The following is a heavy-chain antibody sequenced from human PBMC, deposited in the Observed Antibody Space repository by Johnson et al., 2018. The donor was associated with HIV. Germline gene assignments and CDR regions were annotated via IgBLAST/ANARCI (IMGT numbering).Heavy chain of an antibody. J-gene: IGHJ3*01. D-gene: IGHD4-23*01. CDR2: ISYDGSNQ. CDR1: GFTFSSYA. CDR3: ARDPPYGGNPSAFDV. V-gene: IGHV3-30*09. Sequence: VQLVESGGGVVQPGRSLRLSCASSGFTFSSYAMHWVRQAPGTGLIWVAVISYDGSNQYCADSVKGRFAISRDNSNKTVYLQMNSLGPEDTALYYCARDPPYGGNPSAFDVWGQGTMVTVSS.